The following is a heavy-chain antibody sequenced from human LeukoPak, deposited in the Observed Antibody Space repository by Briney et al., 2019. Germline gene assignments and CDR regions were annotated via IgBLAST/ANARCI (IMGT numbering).Heavy chain of an antibody. J-gene: IGHJ4*02. CDR1: GFTFSSYS. CDR2: ISSSSSYI. V-gene: IGHV3-21*01. Sequence: GGSLRLSCAASGFTFSSYSMNWVRQAPGEGLEWASSISSSSSYIYYADSVKGRFTISRDNAKNSLYLQMNSLRAEDTAVYYCARDRGSGWYPIYYFDYWGQGTLVTVSS. D-gene: IGHD6-19*01. CDR3: ARDRGSGWYPIYYFDY.